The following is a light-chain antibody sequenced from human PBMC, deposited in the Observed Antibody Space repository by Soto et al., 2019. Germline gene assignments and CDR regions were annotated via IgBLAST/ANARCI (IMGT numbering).Light chain of an antibody. Sequence: HSALTQHHSASWSPGQSVTISCTGTSSDVGGYNCVSWYQQHPGKAPKLMIYEVSKRPSGVPDRFSGSKSGNTASLTVSGLQAEDEADYYCSSYAGSNIPVVFGGGTKLTVL. J-gene: IGLJ2*01. CDR1: SSDVGGYNC. V-gene: IGLV2-8*01. CDR3: SSYAGSNIPVV. CDR2: EVS.